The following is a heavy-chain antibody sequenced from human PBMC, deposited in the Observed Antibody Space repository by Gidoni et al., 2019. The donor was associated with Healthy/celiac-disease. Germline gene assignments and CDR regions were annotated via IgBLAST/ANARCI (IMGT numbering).Heavy chain of an antibody. V-gene: IGHV1-69*02. CDR2: IIPILGIA. D-gene: IGHD4-17*01. Sequence: QVQLVQSGAEVKKPGSSVKVYCKASGGTFSSYTISWVRQAPGQGLEWMGRIIPILGIANYAQKFQGRVTITADQSTSTAYMELSSLRSEDTAVYYCARRRGYGDYVDGFDPWGQGTLVTVSS. CDR3: ARRRGYGDYVDGFDP. CDR1: GGTFSSYT. J-gene: IGHJ5*02.